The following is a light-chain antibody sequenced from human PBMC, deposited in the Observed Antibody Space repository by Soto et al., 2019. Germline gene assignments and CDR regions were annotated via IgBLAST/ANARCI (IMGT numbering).Light chain of an antibody. CDR2: GAS. J-gene: IGKJ2*01. CDR3: QQYGTSPPLYT. Sequence: EIVLTQSPGTLSLSPGARATLSCRASQSVDSSYTAWYQQKPGQAPRLLIYGASNRATGIPDRFSGTGSGTDFTLTVSRMEPEDFAVYYCQQYGTSPPLYTFGQGTKLEI. V-gene: IGKV3-20*01. CDR1: QSVDSSY.